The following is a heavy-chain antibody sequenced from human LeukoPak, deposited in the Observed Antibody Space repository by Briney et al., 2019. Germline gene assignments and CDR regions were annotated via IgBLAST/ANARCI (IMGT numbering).Heavy chain of an antibody. CDR3: ARSSGPGFDI. Sequence: GGSLRLSCAASGFTFSDYYMSWIRQAPGKGLEWVSYTSSSGSYTNYADSVKGRFTISRDNAKNSLYLQMNSLRAEDTAVYYCARSSGPGFDIWGQGTMVTVSS. J-gene: IGHJ3*02. CDR2: TSSSGSYT. CDR1: GFTFSDYY. V-gene: IGHV3-11*06.